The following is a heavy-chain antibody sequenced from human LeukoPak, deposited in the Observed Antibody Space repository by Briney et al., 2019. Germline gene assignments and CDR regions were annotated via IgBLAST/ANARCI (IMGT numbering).Heavy chain of an antibody. D-gene: IGHD4-17*01. CDR2: IKQDGSEK. Sequence: GGSLRLSCAASGFTFSSYWMSWVRQAPGKGLEWVANIKQDGSEKYYVDSVKGRFAISRDNAKNSLYLQMNSLRAEDTALYYCAKDKQDSGDSLFDYWGQGTLVTVSS. J-gene: IGHJ4*02. CDR3: AKDKQDSGDSLFDY. V-gene: IGHV3-7*03. CDR1: GFTFSSYW.